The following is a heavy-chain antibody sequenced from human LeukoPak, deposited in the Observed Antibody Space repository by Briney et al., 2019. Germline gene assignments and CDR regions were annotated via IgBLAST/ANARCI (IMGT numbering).Heavy chain of an antibody. Sequence: SETLSLSSTVSGASISGTYWSWLRQPPGKGLEWIAYVHTNGKTDSNPSLKSRVTVSVDASKNQFSLMLRSVAAADTALYYCARGYYDSRGSSNPFDSWGQGILVTVSS. CDR2: VHTNGKT. CDR1: GASISGTY. D-gene: IGHD3-22*01. CDR3: ARGYYDSRGSSNPFDS. V-gene: IGHV4-4*08. J-gene: IGHJ4*02.